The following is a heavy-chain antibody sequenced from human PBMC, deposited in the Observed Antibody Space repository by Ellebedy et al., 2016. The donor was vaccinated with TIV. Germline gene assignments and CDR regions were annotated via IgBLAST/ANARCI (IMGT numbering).Heavy chain of an antibody. J-gene: IGHJ3*02. V-gene: IGHV4-61*01. CDR2: VYYSGST. Sequence: MPSETLSLTCTVSGGSVSSSSYYWSWIRQPPGKGLEWIAYVYYSGSTNHNPSLNSRVAMSLDTSKNQFSLKLNSVTAADTAVYYRAREGKNSNAFDIWGQGTMVTVSS. CDR3: AREGKNSNAFDI. CDR1: GGSVSSSSYY. D-gene: IGHD2-21*01.